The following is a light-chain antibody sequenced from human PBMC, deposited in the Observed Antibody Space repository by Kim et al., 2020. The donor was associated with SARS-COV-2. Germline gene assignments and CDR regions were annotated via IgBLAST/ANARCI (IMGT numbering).Light chain of an antibody. CDR1: STDLVFYNY. Sequence: QSVLTQPPSASGSPGQSVTISCSGTSTDLVFYNYVSWYQQHPGKAPKLMIYEINKRPSGVPDRFSGSKSGDTASLTVSGLQTEDEADYYCTSHADDNYVFGTGTKVTVL. CDR2: EIN. J-gene: IGLJ1*01. CDR3: TSHADDNYV. V-gene: IGLV2-8*01.